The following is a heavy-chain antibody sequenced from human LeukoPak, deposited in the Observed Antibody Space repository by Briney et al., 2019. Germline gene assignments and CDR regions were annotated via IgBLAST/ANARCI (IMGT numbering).Heavy chain of an antibody. J-gene: IGHJ6*03. CDR3: AREKEGYCSRTSCYLDYYYYYMGV. CDR1: GFTFSRYW. V-gene: IGHV3-7*01. CDR2: IKQDGSEK. D-gene: IGHD2-2*01. Sequence: PGGSLRLSCAASGFTFSRYWMTWVRQAPGKGLEWVANIKQDGSEKYYVDSVKGRFTISRDNAKNSLYLQMNSLRAEDTAVYYCAREKEGYCSRTSCYLDYYYYYMGVWGKGTTVTISS.